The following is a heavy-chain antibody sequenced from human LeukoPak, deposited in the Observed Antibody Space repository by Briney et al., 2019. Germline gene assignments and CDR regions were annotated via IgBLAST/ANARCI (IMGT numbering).Heavy chain of an antibody. J-gene: IGHJ4*02. CDR3: ARTWYSSRWYYFDY. D-gene: IGHD6-13*01. CDR2: INHNSGGT. V-gene: IGHV1-2*02. Sequence: AASVKVSCKASGYTFTDYYMHWVRQAPGQGPEWMGWINHNSGGTNYAQKFQGRVTMTRDTSISTAYMELSRLRSDDTAVYYCARTWYSSRWYYFDYWGQGTLVTVSS. CDR1: GYTFTDYY.